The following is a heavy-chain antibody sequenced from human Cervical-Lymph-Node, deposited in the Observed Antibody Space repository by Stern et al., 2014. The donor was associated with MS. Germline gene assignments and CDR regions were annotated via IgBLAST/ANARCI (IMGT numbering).Heavy chain of an antibody. CDR3: VRRTGGAILGKGPFDP. CDR2: ISWNSGVI. J-gene: IGHJ5*02. D-gene: IGHD3-16*01. Sequence: QLVESGGGLVQPGWSLRLSCAASGFTFDNYGMHWVRQAPGKGLEWVSGISWNSGVIVYADSVKGRFTISRDNAKSSLYLQMNSLRAEDTAVYYCVRRTGGAILGKGPFDPWGQGTLVTVSS. V-gene: IGHV3-9*01. CDR1: GFTFDNYG.